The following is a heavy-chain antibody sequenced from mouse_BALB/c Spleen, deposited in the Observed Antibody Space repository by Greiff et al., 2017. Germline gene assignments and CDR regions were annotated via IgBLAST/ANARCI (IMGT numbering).Heavy chain of an antibody. D-gene: IGHD2-1*01. V-gene: IGHV7-3*02. CDR2: IRNKANGYTT. CDR3: ARDGNLNAMDY. Sequence: EVKVVESGGGLVQPGGSLRLSCATSGFTFTDYYMSWVRQPPGKALEWLGFIRNKANGYTTEYSASVKGRFTISRDNSQSILYLQMNTLRAEDSATYYCARDGNLNAMDYWGQGTSVTVSS. J-gene: IGHJ4*01. CDR1: GFTFTDYY.